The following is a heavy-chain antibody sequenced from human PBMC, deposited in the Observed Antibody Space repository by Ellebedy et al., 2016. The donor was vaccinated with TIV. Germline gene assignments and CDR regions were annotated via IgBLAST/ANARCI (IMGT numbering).Heavy chain of an antibody. CDR2: INHSGRI. D-gene: IGHD5-24*01. V-gene: IGHV4-4*02. CDR1: GGSISSSYW. CDR3: ARGDGYNSPPWFDY. Sequence: SETLSLTXAVSGGSISSSYWWTWIRQPPGKGLEWIGDINHSGRINYNPSLRSRVTLSVDKSKNQFSLKLTSVTAADTAVYYCARGDGYNSPPWFDYWGQGTLVTVSS. J-gene: IGHJ4*02.